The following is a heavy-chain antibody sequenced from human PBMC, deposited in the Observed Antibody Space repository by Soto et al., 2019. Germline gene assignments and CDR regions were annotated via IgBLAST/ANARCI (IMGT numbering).Heavy chain of an antibody. V-gene: IGHV3-11*06. D-gene: IGHD2-8*01. J-gene: IGHJ4*02. CDR2: IRSSSSYT. CDR1: RFNQRDYY. Sequence: PGVSRRLSFAAARFNQRDYYMSLILQAQGKGLEWVSYIRSSSSYTTYAGSVKGRFTISRDNAKNSLYLQMNSLRAEDTAVYYCARVMVAVTNVDYWGQGTLVTVSS. CDR3: ARVMVAVTNVDY.